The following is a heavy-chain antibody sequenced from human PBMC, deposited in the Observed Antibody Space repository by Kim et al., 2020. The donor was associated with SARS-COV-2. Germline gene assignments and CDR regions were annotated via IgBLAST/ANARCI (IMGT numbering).Heavy chain of an antibody. V-gene: IGHV3-23*01. CDR2: ISGSGGNT. CDR1: GFTFNSYA. D-gene: IGHD2-15*01. J-gene: IGHJ6*02. Sequence: GGSLRLSCAASGFTFNSYAISWVRQVPGKGLEWVSGISGSGGNTYYADSVKGRFTISRDNSKNTLYLQMNSLRADDTAVYYCAKLLHFHYYYYGMDVWGQGITVTISS. CDR3: AKLLHFHYYYYGMDV.